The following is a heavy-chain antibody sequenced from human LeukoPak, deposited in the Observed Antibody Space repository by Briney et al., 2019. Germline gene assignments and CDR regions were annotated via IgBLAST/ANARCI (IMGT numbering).Heavy chain of an antibody. V-gene: IGHV1-3*04. CDR1: GYTFTSYA. CDR3: ARDRTSYYDSRGYTFDY. Sequence: ASVKVSCKASGYTFTSYAMDWERQAPGQRLEWMEWINTGNGDTKYSQKFQGRVTITRDTSASTAYMELSSLRSEDTAVYYCARDRTSYYDSRGYTFDYWGQGTLVIVSS. J-gene: IGHJ4*02. D-gene: IGHD3-22*01. CDR2: INTGNGDT.